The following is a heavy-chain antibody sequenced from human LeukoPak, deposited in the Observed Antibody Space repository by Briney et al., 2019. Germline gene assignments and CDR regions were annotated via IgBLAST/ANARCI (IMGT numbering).Heavy chain of an antibody. CDR3: AKDSMKTYYDFWSGPTNFDY. D-gene: IGHD3-3*01. V-gene: IGHV3-30*18. CDR2: ISYDGSNK. CDR1: GFTFSNYA. Sequence: SGGSLRLSCAASGFTFSNYAMHWVRQAPGKGLEWVAVISYDGSNKYYADSVKGRFTISRDNSKNTLYLQMNSLRAEDTAVYYCAKDSMKTYYDFWSGPTNFDYWGQGTLVTVSS. J-gene: IGHJ4*02.